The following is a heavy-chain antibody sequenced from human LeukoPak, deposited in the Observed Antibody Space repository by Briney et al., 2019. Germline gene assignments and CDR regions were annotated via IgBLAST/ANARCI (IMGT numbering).Heavy chain of an antibody. J-gene: IGHJ5*02. CDR2: IYSGGST. CDR1: GFTVSSNY. Sequence: GGSLRLSCAASGFTVSSNYMRWVRQAPGKGLEWVSIIYSGGSTYYADSVKGRFTISRDNSKNTLYLQMNSLKAEDTAVYYCARARCSSTRCYSGAEYNWFDPWGQGTLVTVSS. CDR3: ARARCSSTRCYSGAEYNWFDP. V-gene: IGHV3-66*02. D-gene: IGHD2-2*02.